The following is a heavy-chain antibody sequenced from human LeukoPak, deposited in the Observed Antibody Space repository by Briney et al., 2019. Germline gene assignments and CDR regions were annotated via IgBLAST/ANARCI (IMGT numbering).Heavy chain of an antibody. Sequence: SETLSLTCAVSGGSISSGAYYWSWIRQPPGKGLEWIGYIYYSGSTYYNPSLKSRVTISVDTSKNPFSLKLSSVTAADTAVYYCAAGSSNSISGDAFDIWGQGTMVTVSS. J-gene: IGHJ3*02. CDR3: AAGSSNSISGDAFDI. CDR1: GGSISSGAYY. V-gene: IGHV4-30-4*01. D-gene: IGHD6-13*01. CDR2: IYYSGST.